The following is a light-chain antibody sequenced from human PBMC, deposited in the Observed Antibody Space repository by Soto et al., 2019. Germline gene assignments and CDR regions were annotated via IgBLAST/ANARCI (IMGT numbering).Light chain of an antibody. Sequence: QSVLTQPPSVSAAPGQRVSISCSGSSSNIGDNYVSWYQQLPGTAPKLLIYENNKRPSGIPDRFSGSKSVTSATLGNTGLQTGNEADYYCGTWDNSLNTGVFCGVTKLTVL. CDR1: SSNIGDNY. J-gene: IGLJ2*01. CDR3: GTWDNSLNTGV. CDR2: ENN. V-gene: IGLV1-51*02.